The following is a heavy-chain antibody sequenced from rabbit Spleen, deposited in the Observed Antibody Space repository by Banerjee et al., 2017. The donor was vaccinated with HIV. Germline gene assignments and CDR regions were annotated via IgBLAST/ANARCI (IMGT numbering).Heavy chain of an antibody. Sequence: QSLEESGGDLVKPGASLTLTCTASGFSFSSYHYCWVRQAPGKGLEWIACMWSGSSGSTYYANWAKGRFTISKTSSTTVTLQMTSLTGADTATYFCARGDGGAAAYFELWGQGTLVTVS. D-gene: IGHD6-1*01. V-gene: IGHV1S40*01. CDR1: GFSFSSYHY. J-gene: IGHJ4*01. CDR2: MWSGSSGST. CDR3: ARGDGGAAAYFEL.